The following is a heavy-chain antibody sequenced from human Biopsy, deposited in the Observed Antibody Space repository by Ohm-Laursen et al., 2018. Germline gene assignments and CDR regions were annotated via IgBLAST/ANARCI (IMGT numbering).Heavy chain of an antibody. V-gene: IGHV4-39*01. J-gene: IGHJ5*02. CDR1: GGSISNNNYY. D-gene: IGHD3-22*01. CDR3: ARDYDTSGYYYVS. Sequence: GTLSLTCIVSGGSISNNNYYWGWIRQPPGKGLVWIGSIFYRGSTHYKPSLKSRVNISVDTSKNQFSQKLNSVTAADTAVYYCARDYDTSGYYYVSWGQGTLVTVSS. CDR2: IFYRGST.